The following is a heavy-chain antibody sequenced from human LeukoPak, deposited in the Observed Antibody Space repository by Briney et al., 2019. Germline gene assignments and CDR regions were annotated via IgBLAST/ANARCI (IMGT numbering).Heavy chain of an antibody. J-gene: IGHJ4*02. CDR3: ARPRSSYYYGSGSYYNY. CDR1: GFTFSSYA. D-gene: IGHD3-10*01. Sequence: GGSLRLSCAASGFTFSSYAMHWVRQAPGKGLEWVAVISYDGSNKYYADSVKGRFTISRDNSKNTLYLQMNSLRAEDTAVYYCARPRSSYYYGSGSYYNYWGQGTLVTVSS. CDR2: ISYDGSNK. V-gene: IGHV3-30*04.